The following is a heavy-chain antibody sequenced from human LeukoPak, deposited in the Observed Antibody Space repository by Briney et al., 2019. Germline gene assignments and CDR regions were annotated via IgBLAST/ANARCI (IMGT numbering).Heavy chain of an antibody. V-gene: IGHV4-59*08. CDR3: ARHGVYYASGSPSFDY. J-gene: IGHJ4*02. CDR2: ISYSGTT. CDR1: GGSFSGYY. D-gene: IGHD3-10*01. Sequence: SETLSLTCAVYGGSFSGYYWSWLRQPPGKGLEWIGYISYSGTTHYNPSLDSRVTISVDTSKNQFSLKLRSVTAADTAVYYCARHGVYYASGSPSFDYWRQGTLVTVSS.